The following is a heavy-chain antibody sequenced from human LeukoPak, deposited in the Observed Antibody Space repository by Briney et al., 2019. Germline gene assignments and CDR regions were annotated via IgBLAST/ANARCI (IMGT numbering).Heavy chain of an antibody. CDR1: GYTFTSYD. CDR2: MNPNSGNT. Sequence: ASVKVSCKASGYTFTSYDINWVRQATGQGLEWVGWMNPNSGNTGYAQKFQGRVTMTRNTSISTAYMELSSLRSEDTAVYYCARSRVGAPTFGFYWGQRTLVTVSS. CDR3: ARSRVGAPTFGFY. D-gene: IGHD1-26*01. V-gene: IGHV1-8*01. J-gene: IGHJ4*02.